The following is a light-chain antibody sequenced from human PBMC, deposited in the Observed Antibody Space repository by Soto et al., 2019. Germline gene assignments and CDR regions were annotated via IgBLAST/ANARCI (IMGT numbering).Light chain of an antibody. CDR3: QQYGSSPI. V-gene: IGKV3-20*01. J-gene: IGKJ3*01. CDR1: QSVSSSY. Sequence: EIVLTQSTGTLSLSPGERATLPCRASQSVSSSYLAWYQQKPGQAPRLLIYGASSRATGIPDRFSGSGSGTDFTLTISRLEPEDFAVYYCQQYGSSPIFGPGTKVDIK. CDR2: GAS.